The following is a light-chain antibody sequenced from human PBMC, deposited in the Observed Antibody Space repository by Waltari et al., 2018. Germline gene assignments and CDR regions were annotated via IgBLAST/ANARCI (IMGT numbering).Light chain of an antibody. Sequence: QSALTQPPSASGSPGQSVTISCTATSSDVGGYNYVSWYQQHPGKAPKLMIYEVSKRPSGVPDRFSGSKSGNTASLTVSGLQAEDEADYYCSSYAGSNVVFGGGTKLTVL. J-gene: IGLJ2*01. V-gene: IGLV2-8*01. CDR2: EVS. CDR3: SSYAGSNVV. CDR1: SSDVGGYNY.